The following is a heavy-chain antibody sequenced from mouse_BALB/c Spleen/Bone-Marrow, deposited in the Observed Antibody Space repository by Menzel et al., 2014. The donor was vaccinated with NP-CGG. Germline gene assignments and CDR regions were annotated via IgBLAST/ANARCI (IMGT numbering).Heavy chain of an antibody. D-gene: IGHD2-4*01. CDR1: GYMFTSFW. CDR2: ISPSDGYT. J-gene: IGHJ2*01. Sequence: QVQLQQPGAELGRPGASVKLSCKASGYMFTSFWMNWVKQRPGQGLEWIGNISPSDGYTNYNQKFKDKATLTVDKSSSTASMQLSSPTSEDSAVYYCVRAGTMSKTWVDYWSQGATITVSS. V-gene: IGHV1-69*02. CDR3: VRAGTMSKTWVDY.